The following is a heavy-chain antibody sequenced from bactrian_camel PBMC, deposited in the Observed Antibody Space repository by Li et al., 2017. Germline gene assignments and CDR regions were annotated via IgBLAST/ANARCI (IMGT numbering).Heavy chain of an antibody. Sequence: HVQLVESGGGSVQAGGSLRLSCAASGYIHSMHSVGWFRQVPGKDREGIATIHTADGSRYYADSVKGRFTISKDSRDFLNLEMNSLKPEDTGVYYCAATSNWKLSGCRLRSDYNVWGQGTQVTVS. CDR3: AATSNWKLSGCRLRSDYNV. CDR2: IHTADGSR. D-gene: IGHD3*01. CDR1: GYIHSMHS. J-gene: IGHJ4*01. V-gene: IGHV3S54*01.